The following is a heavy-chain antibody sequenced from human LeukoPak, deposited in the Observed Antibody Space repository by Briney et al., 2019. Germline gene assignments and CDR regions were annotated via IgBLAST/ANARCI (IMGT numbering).Heavy chain of an antibody. D-gene: IGHD3-3*01. CDR2: IKHDGSER. J-gene: IGHJ4*02. CDR3: ARAQWISGVVINGPKDY. Sequence: PGGSLRLSCAASGFTFSSYWMSWVRQSPGKGLEWVANIKHDGSERYYVDSVKGRLTISRDNAKNSLFLQMNTLRAEDTAVYYCARAQWISGVVINGPKDYWGQGTLVTVSS. CDR1: GFTFSSYW. V-gene: IGHV3-7*01.